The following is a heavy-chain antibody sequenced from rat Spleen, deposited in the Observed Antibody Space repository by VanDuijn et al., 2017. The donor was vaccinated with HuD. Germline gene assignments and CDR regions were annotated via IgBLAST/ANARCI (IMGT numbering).Heavy chain of an antibody. Sequence: EVQLVESDGGLVQPGRSLKLSCAASGFTFSDYYMAWVRQAPTKGPEWVATISYDGGRNFYRDSVKGRFTISRDNAKSTLYLQMDSLRSEDTATYYCTTRPYYSSLNWFPYWGQGTLVTVSS. CDR2: ISYDGGRN. CDR1: GFTFSDYY. V-gene: IGHV5-20*01. D-gene: IGHD1-2*01. CDR3: TTRPYYSSLNWFPY. J-gene: IGHJ3*01.